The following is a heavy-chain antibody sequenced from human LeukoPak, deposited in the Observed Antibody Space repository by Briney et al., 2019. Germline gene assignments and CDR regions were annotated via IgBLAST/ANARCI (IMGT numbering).Heavy chain of an antibody. J-gene: IGHJ4*02. V-gene: IGHV3-23*01. Sequence: GGSLRLSCAASGFTFSSYAMSWVRQAPGKGLEWVSAISGGGGYTYYADSVKGRFTISRDYSKNTLYLQMSSLRAEDTAIYYCAKINNIAAAGTFDYWGQGTLVTVSS. CDR2: ISGGGGYT. CDR1: GFTFSSYA. CDR3: AKINNIAAAGTFDY. D-gene: IGHD6-13*01.